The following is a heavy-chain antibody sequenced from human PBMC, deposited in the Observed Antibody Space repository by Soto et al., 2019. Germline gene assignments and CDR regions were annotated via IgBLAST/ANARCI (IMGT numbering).Heavy chain of an antibody. Sequence: GESLKISCKGSVYTFSNYWITWVRQMPGKGLEYMGIIYPSDSQTRYSPSFQGQVTISADKSISTAYLQRTSLKASDTAIYYCARHGFYGDFSSNYFDPWGQGTRVTVSS. J-gene: IGHJ5*02. D-gene: IGHD4-17*01. CDR2: IYPSDSQT. CDR1: VYTFSNYW. CDR3: ARHGFYGDFSSNYFDP. V-gene: IGHV5-51*01.